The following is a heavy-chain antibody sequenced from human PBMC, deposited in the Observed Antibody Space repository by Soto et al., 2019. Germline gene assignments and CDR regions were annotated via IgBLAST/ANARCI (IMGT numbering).Heavy chain of an antibody. Sequence: QVQLVQSGAEVKKPGSSVKVSCKASGGTFISYSISWVRQAPGQGLEWMGRIIPNLGIANYAQKFQGRVTITADKSTSTVYMELSSLRSDDTAVYYCARYGSEWNWFDPWGQGTLVTVSS. D-gene: IGHD3-10*01. V-gene: IGHV1-69*02. J-gene: IGHJ5*02. CDR3: ARYGSEWNWFDP. CDR2: IIPNLGIA. CDR1: GGTFISYS.